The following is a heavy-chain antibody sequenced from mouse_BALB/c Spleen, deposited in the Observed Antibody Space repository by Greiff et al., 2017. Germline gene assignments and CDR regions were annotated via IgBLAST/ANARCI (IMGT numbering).Heavy chain of an antibody. Sequence: QVQLQQSGAELVKPGTSVKLSCKASGYNFTSYWINWVKLRPGQGLEWIGDIYPDSGSTNYNEKFKSKATLTVDTSSSTAYMQLSSLASEDSALYYCARYYGSSYDYWGQGTTLTVSS. CDR3: ARYYGSSYDY. V-gene: IGHV1-55*01. CDR1: GYNFTSYW. CDR2: IYPDSGST. D-gene: IGHD1-1*01. J-gene: IGHJ2*01.